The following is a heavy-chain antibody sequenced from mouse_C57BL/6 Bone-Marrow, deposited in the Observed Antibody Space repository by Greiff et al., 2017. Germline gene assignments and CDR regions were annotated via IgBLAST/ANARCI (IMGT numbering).Heavy chain of an antibody. CDR2: IDPSDSET. Sequence: QVQLQQPGAELVRPGSSVKLSCKASGYTFTSYWMHWVKQRPIQGLEWIGNIDPSDSETHYNQKFKDKATLTVDKSSSTAYMQLSSLTSEDSAVYYCARPLYYYGSSYDYWGQGTTLTVSS. J-gene: IGHJ2*01. D-gene: IGHD1-1*01. CDR1: GYTFTSYW. CDR3: ARPLYYYGSSYDY. V-gene: IGHV1-52*01.